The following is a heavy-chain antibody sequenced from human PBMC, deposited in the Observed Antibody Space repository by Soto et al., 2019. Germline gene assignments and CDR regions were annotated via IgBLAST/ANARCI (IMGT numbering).Heavy chain of an antibody. CDR1: GFTFSSYS. J-gene: IGHJ6*02. Sequence: AGGSLRLSCAASGFTFSSYSMNWVRQAPGKGLEWVSSISSSSSYIYYADSVKGRFTISRDNAKNSLYLQMNSLRAEDTAVYYCARDGASAFTSSSWYYYYYGMDVWGQGTTVTVS. CDR3: ARDGASAFTSSSWYYYYYGMDV. V-gene: IGHV3-21*01. D-gene: IGHD6-13*01. CDR2: ISSSSSYI.